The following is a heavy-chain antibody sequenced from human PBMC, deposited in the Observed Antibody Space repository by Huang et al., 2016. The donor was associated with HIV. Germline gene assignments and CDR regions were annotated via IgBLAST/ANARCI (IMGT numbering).Heavy chain of an antibody. Sequence: QVQLVQSGSELKKPGASVKVSCKASGYTFSNYAMNWVRQAPGQGLEWMGWINTNTGNPTYAQGFTGRFFFSLDTSVSTAYLQISSLKAEDTAVYYCARDHQWLVYWGPPSDTFDIWGQGTMVTVSS. CDR1: GYTFSNYA. CDR2: INTNTGNP. D-gene: IGHD6-19*01. CDR3: ARDHQWLVYWGPPSDTFDI. J-gene: IGHJ3*02. V-gene: IGHV7-4-1*02.